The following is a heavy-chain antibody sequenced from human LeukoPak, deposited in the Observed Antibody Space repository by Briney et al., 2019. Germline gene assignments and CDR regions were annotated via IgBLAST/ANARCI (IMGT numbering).Heavy chain of an antibody. J-gene: IGHJ4*02. CDR1: GYTFTSYG. V-gene: IGHV1-18*01. D-gene: IGHD2-15*01. CDR2: ISAYNGNT. CDR3: ARGTCSGGSCYWAPGY. Sequence: GASVKVSFKASGYTFTSYGISWVRPAPGQGLEWVGWISAYNGNTNYAQKLQGRVTMTTDTSTSTAYMELRSLRSDDTAVYYCARGTCSGGSCYWAPGYWGQGTLVTVSS.